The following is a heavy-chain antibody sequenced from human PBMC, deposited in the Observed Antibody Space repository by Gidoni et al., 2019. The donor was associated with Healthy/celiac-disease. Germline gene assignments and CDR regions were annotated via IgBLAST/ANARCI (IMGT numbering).Heavy chain of an antibody. CDR2: TYLGDSDT. J-gene: IGHJ3*02. CDR3: ARVGGVSGGPRRGDFDI. Sequence: ELQLVHSGAEVKQPGASLKLSCKVSGYSFTSSWISWVRQMPGKVLEWMGITYLGDSDTRYSPSCQGKVTISADKSISTAYLQWSSLKAADTAMYYWARVGGVSGGPRRGDFDIWGQGTMVTVSS. V-gene: IGHV5-51*03. D-gene: IGHD2-8*01. CDR1: GYSFTSSW.